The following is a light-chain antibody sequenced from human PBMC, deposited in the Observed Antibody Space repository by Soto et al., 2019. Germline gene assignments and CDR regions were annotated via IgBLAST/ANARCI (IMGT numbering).Light chain of an antibody. CDR2: ANG. J-gene: IGLJ1*01. CDR3: CSYAGSNVFV. Sequence: QSVLTQPPSVSGAPGQRVTVSCTGSSSNIGARFDVHWYQQLPGTAPRLLIYANGNRPSGVHDRFSGSKSGTSASPAITGLQAEDEADYYCCSYAGSNVFVFGTGTNVTVL. CDR1: SSNIGARFD. V-gene: IGLV1-40*01.